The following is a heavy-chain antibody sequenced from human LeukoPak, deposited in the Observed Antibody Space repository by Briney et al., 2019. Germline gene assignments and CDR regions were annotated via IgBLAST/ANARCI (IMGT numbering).Heavy chain of an antibody. J-gene: IGHJ4*02. CDR1: GYTFTSYD. CDR2: INPSGGYT. Sequence: VASVKVSCKASGYTFTSYDINWVRQVTGQGLEWMGIINPSGGYTSYAQKFQDRVTMTTDTSTSTAYMELRNLTSDDTAVYYCARTMTTMTTHGELDFWGQGTLVTVSS. CDR3: ARTMTTMTTHGELDF. V-gene: IGHV1-46*01. D-gene: IGHD4-11*01.